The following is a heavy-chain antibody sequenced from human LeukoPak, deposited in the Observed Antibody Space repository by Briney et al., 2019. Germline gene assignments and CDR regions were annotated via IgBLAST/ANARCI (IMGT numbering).Heavy chain of an antibody. Sequence: ASVKVSCKGSGYSFTNYYFRWVRQAPGQGLEWMGIINPRGDSTSSPQKFQGRVTMTRDTSTSTAYMELRSLRSDDTAVYYCARDRGSSGSYYLGYWGQGTLVTVSS. CDR3: ARDRGSSGSYYLGY. CDR1: GYSFTNYY. V-gene: IGHV1-46*01. CDR2: INPRGDST. J-gene: IGHJ4*02. D-gene: IGHD1-26*01.